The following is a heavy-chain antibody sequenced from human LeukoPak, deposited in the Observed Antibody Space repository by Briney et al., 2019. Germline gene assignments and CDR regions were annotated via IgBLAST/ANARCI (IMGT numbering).Heavy chain of an antibody. CDR1: GFTFGDYT. CDR3: SRDSGVPSIDY. J-gene: IGHJ4*02. D-gene: IGHD5/OR15-5a*01. CDR2: IRSKAYGGST. Sequence: GGSLRLSCTTSGFTFGDYTMTWVRQAPGKGLEWVGFIRSKAYGGSTEYAASVKGRFSISRDDSESIAYLQMSSLETEDTGVYYCSRDSGVPSIDYWGQGTLVTVSS. V-gene: IGHV3-49*04.